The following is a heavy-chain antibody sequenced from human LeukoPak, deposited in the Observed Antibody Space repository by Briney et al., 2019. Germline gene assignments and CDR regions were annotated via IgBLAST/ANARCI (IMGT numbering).Heavy chain of an antibody. CDR2: IGDSGSGG. CDR1: GFNFNYFA. V-gene: IGHV3-23*01. J-gene: IGHJ4*02. CDR3: SRNKYGGNSGYHFDY. Sequence: GGSLRLSCSASGFNFNYFAMSWIRQAPGKRLEWVSTIGDSGSGGSYASSVEGRFTISRDNSKYTVYLQMNSLRVDDSAVYYCSRNKYGGNSGYHFDYWGQGTLVTVSS. D-gene: IGHD4-23*01.